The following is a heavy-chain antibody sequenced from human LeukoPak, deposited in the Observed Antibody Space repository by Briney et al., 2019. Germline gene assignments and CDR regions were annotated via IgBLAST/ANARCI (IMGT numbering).Heavy chain of an antibody. CDR1: RFTFSSHN. Sequence: AGGSLRLSCAASRFTFSSHNMHWVRQAPGKGLEWVSYISDSSTTIYYADSVKGRFTISRDNARNSLYLQMNSLRAEDTAVYYCARDRGDFWTGYYTNYFDYWGQGTLVTVSS. CDR3: ARDRGDFWTGYYTNYFDY. V-gene: IGHV3-48*01. J-gene: IGHJ4*02. D-gene: IGHD3/OR15-3a*01. CDR2: ISDSSTTI.